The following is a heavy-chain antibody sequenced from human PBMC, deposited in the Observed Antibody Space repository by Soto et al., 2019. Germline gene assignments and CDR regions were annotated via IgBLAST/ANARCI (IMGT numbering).Heavy chain of an antibody. CDR1: GGSISSYY. Sequence: QVQLQESGPGLVKPSETLSLTCTVSGGSISSYYWSWIRQPPGKGLELIGYIYYSGSTNYNPSLKSRVTISVDTSNNQFSLKLSSVTAADTAVYYCARDLYYDFWSGYGNNWFDPWGQGTLVTVSS. J-gene: IGHJ5*02. D-gene: IGHD3-3*01. CDR3: ARDLYYDFWSGYGNNWFDP. CDR2: IYYSGST. V-gene: IGHV4-59*01.